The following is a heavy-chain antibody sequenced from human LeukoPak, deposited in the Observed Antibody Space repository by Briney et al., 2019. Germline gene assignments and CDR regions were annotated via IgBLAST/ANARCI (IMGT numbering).Heavy chain of an antibody. Sequence: ASVKVSCKASGYTFTSYDINWVRQATGQGLEWMGWMNPNSGNTGYAQKFQGRVTMTRNTSISTAYMVLSSLRSEATAVYYCASCSGGSCYSDYWGQRTLVTVSS. CDR3: ASCSGGSCYSDY. D-gene: IGHD2-15*01. V-gene: IGHV1-8*01. J-gene: IGHJ4*02. CDR2: MNPNSGNT. CDR1: GYTFTSYD.